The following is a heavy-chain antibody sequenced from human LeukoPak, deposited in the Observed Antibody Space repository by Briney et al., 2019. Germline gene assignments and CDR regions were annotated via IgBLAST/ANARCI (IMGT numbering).Heavy chain of an antibody. CDR2: ISWNSDNI. CDR3: ARGLAVAEFDY. V-gene: IGHV3-9*01. Sequence: PGRSLRLSYAASGFTFDDYTMHWVRQTPGQGLEWVSTISWNSDNIGYADSVKGRFTISRDNAKNSLYLQMNSLRAEDTAVYYCARGLAVAEFDYWGQGTLVTVS. CDR1: GFTFDDYT. J-gene: IGHJ4*02. D-gene: IGHD6-19*01.